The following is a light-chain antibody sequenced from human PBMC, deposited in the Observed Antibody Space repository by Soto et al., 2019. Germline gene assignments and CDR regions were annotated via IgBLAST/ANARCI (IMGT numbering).Light chain of an antibody. CDR1: QNIYNY. V-gene: IGKV1-39*01. CDR2: AAT. J-gene: IGKJ5*01. Sequence: DIQMTQSPSSLSASVGDRVTVTCRTSQNIYNYLNWYQQRPGKAPKRLIYAATSVQSGVPSRFSGSGSGTDFTLTISSLHPEDFATYYCQQPHSTPVTFGQGTRLDVK. CDR3: QQPHSTPVT.